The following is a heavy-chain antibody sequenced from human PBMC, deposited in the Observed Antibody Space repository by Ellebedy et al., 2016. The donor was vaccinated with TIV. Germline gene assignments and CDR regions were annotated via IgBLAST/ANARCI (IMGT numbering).Heavy chain of an antibody. V-gene: IGHV3-7*01. Sequence: LSLTCAASGFSFRSYWMSWVRQAPGKGLEWVANIYQDGSDQYYVDSVKGRFTISRDNANKSLVLQMNSLRVEDTAVYFCARRGSYGDYAVQINSWFDSWGQGTLVTVYS. D-gene: IGHD4-17*01. CDR2: IYQDGSDQ. CDR1: GFSFRSYW. J-gene: IGHJ5*01. CDR3: ARRGSYGDYAVQINSWFDS.